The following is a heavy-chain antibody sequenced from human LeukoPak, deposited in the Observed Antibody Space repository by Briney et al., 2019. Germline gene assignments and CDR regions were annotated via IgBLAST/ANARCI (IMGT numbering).Heavy chain of an antibody. CDR2: INPNSGGT. Sequence: ASVKVSCKASGYTFTCYYTHWVRQAPGPGLEWMGWINPNSGGTNYAQKFQGRVTMTRDTSISTAYMELSRLRSDDTAVYYCARGRGSSWYSVWMVWGQGTLVTVSS. CDR3: ARGRGSSWYSVWMV. J-gene: IGHJ4*02. D-gene: IGHD6-13*01. CDR1: GYTFTCYY. V-gene: IGHV1-2*02.